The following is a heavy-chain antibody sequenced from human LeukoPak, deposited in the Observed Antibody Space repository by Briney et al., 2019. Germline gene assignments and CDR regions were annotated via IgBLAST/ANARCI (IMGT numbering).Heavy chain of an antibody. J-gene: IGHJ4*02. V-gene: IGHV4-31*03. CDR2: IYYSGST. CDR3: ARGAYPYYFDY. D-gene: IGHD3-16*01. CDR1: GGSISSGGDY. Sequence: SQTLSLTCTVSGGSISSGGDYWSWIRQHPGKGLEWIGYIYYSGSTYYNPSLKSRLTISVDTSKNQFSLKLSSVTAADTAVYYCARGAYPYYFDYWGQGTLVTVSS.